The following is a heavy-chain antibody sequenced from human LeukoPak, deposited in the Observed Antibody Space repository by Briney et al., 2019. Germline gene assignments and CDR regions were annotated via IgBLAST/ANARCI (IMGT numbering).Heavy chain of an antibody. J-gene: IGHJ4*02. CDR2: VSGSGGST. CDR3: AKWAYSSGWYAPLDY. CDR1: GFTFSSYA. D-gene: IGHD6-19*01. V-gene: IGHV3-23*01. Sequence: GGSLRLSCAASGFTFSSYAMSWVRQAPGKGLEWVSAVSGSGGSTYYADSVKGRFTISRDNSKNTLYLQMNSLRAEDTAVYYCAKWAYSSGWYAPLDYWGQGTLVTVSS.